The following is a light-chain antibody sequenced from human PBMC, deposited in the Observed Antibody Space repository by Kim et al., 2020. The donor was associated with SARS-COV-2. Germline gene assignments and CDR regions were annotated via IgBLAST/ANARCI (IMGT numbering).Light chain of an antibody. Sequence: SLSPGQRATLSCRASQSVSNYLAWYQQKPGQAPRLLIYDVSKRATGIPVRFSGSGSGTDFTLTISSLEPEDFEVYYCQQRSNWRYSFGQGTKLEI. CDR2: DVS. J-gene: IGKJ2*03. CDR3: QQRSNWRYS. CDR1: QSVSNY. V-gene: IGKV3-11*01.